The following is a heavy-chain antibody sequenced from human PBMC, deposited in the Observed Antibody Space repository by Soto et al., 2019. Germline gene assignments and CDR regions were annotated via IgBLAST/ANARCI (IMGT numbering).Heavy chain of an antibody. J-gene: IGHJ6*02. CDR1: GFTFSRYS. Sequence: PGGSLRLSCAASGFTFSRYSMDWVRQAPGKGLEWVAVISYDGSNKYYADSVKGRFTISRDNSKNTLYLQMNSLRAEDTAVYYCARGGADWLFQYGMDVWGQGTTVTVSS. CDR2: ISYDGSNK. D-gene: IGHD3-9*01. V-gene: IGHV3-30-3*01. CDR3: ARGGADWLFQYGMDV.